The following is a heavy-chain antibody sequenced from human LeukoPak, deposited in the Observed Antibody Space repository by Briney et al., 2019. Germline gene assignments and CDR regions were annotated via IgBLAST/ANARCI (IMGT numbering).Heavy chain of an antibody. D-gene: IGHD6-6*01. Sequence: SETLSLTCAVYGGSFSGYYWSWIRQPPGKGLEWIGEINHSGSTNYNPSLKSRVTISVDTSKNQFSLKLSSVTAADTAVYYCARTSRQLGRTWFDPWGQGTLVTVSS. V-gene: IGHV4-34*01. CDR1: GGSFSGYY. J-gene: IGHJ5*02. CDR2: INHSGST. CDR3: ARTSRQLGRTWFDP.